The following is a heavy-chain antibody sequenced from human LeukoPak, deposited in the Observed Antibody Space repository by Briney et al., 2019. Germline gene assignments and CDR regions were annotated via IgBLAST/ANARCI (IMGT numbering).Heavy chain of an antibody. Sequence: TSETLSLTCTVSGGSTSSYYWSWIRQPPGKGLEWIGYIYYSGSTNYNPSLKSRVTISVDTSKNQFSLKLSSVTAADTAVYYCAREGSGPTGDAFDIWGQGTMVTVSS. V-gene: IGHV4-59*01. CDR1: GGSTSSYY. CDR2: IYYSGST. CDR3: AREGSGPTGDAFDI. J-gene: IGHJ3*02. D-gene: IGHD2-15*01.